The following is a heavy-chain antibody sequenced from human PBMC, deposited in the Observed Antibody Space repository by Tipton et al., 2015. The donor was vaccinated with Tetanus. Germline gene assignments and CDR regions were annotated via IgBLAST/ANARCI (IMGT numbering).Heavy chain of an antibody. CDR1: GGSISAYY. Sequence: TLSLTCTVSGGSISAYYWSWIRQPPGKGLEWIGYIYFNGSTKYNPSLKSRVAISVDASKTQFSLKLSSVTAADTAVYYCARANGPGSYLDYWGQGTLVTVSS. CDR3: ARANGPGSYLDY. J-gene: IGHJ4*02. V-gene: IGHV4-59*12. CDR2: IYFNGST. D-gene: IGHD2-8*01.